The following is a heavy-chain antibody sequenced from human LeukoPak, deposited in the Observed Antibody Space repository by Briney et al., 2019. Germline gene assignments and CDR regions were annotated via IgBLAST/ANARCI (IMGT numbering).Heavy chain of an antibody. Sequence: ASVKVSCKASGYTFTGYYMHWVRQAPGQGLEWMGRINPNSGGTNYAQKFQGRVTMARDTSISTAYMELSRLRSDDTAVYYCAIRGYSRGWYGPAHGFDPWGQEPRLTVSS. J-gene: IGHJ5*02. CDR2: INPNSGGT. CDR3: AIRGYSRGWYGPAHGFDP. D-gene: IGHD6-19*01. V-gene: IGHV1-2*06. CDR1: GYTFTGYY.